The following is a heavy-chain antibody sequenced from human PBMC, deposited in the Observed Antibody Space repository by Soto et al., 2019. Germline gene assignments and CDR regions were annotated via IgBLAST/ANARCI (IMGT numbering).Heavy chain of an antibody. CDR1: GFTFSSSG. CDR3: ARDSCSSTSCYYYYYYGMDV. Sequence: GGSLRLSCAASGFTFSSSGMHWVRQAPGKGLEWVAVIWYDGSNKYYADSVKGRFTISRDNSKNTLYLQMNSLRAEDTAVYYCARDSCSSTSCYYYYYYGMDVWGQGTTVTVSS. V-gene: IGHV3-33*01. CDR2: IWYDGSNK. D-gene: IGHD2-2*01. J-gene: IGHJ6*02.